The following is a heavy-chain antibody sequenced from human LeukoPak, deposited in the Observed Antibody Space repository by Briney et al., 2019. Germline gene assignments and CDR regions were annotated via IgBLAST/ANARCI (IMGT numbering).Heavy chain of an antibody. CDR3: ARETGVKWEGIAAAGTPPDY. V-gene: IGHV7-4-1*02. Sequence: GASVKVSCKASGYTFTSYAMNWVRQAPGQGLEWMGWINTNTGNPTYAQGFTGRFVFSLDTSVSTAYLQISSLKAEDTAVYYCARETGVKWEGIAAAGTPPDYWGQGTLVTVSP. J-gene: IGHJ4*02. CDR2: INTNTGNP. D-gene: IGHD6-13*01. CDR1: GYTFTSYA.